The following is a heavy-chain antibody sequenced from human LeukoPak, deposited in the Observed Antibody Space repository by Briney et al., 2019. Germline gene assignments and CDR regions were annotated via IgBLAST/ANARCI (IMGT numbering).Heavy chain of an antibody. CDR2: ISGSGGST. V-gene: IGHV3-23*01. J-gene: IGHJ4*02. D-gene: IGHD6-13*01. CDR3: ARTKDTGYSSSWYKS. CDR1: GFTVSSYA. Sequence: GGSLRLSCAASGFTVSSYAMSWVRQAPGKGLEWVSAISGSGGSTYYADSVKGRFTISRDNSKNTLYLQMNSLRAEDTAVYYCARTKDTGYSSSWYKSWGQGTLVTVSS.